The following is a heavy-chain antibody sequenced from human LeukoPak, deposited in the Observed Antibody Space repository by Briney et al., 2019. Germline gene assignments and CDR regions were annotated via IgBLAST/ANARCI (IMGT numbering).Heavy chain of an antibody. Sequence: SETLSLTCTVSGDSISGYYWNWIRQPPGKGLEWIGYIYYSGSTNYNPSLKSRVTISVDTSKNQFSLKLSSVTAADTAVYYCARHVWLQPFDYWGQGTLVTVSS. D-gene: IGHD3-9*01. CDR1: GDSISGYY. CDR2: IYYSGST. J-gene: IGHJ4*02. V-gene: IGHV4-59*08. CDR3: ARHVWLQPFDY.